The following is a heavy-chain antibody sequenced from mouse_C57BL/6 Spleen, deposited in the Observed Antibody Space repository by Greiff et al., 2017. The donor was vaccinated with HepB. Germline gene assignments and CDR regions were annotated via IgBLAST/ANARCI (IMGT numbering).Heavy chain of an antibody. D-gene: IGHD1-1*01. CDR1: GYTFTSYT. CDR2: INPSSGYT. V-gene: IGHV1-4*01. Sequence: QVQLKQSGAELVRPGASVKMSCKASGYTFTSYTMHWVKQRPGQGLEWIGYINPSSGYTKYNQKFKDKATLTADKSSSTAYMQLSSLTSEDSAVYYCARGDYYGSSHYWGQGTTLTVSS. J-gene: IGHJ2*01. CDR3: ARGDYYGSSHY.